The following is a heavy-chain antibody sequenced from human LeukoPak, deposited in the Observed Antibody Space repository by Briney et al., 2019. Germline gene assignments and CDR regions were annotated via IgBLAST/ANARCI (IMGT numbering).Heavy chain of an antibody. CDR1: GFTVSNSY. CDR3: AKGYNYAYEY. Sequence: GGSLTLSCAASGFTVSNSYMSWVRQAPGKGLEWVSLIYSGGSTYYAASVKGRFTISRDNSKNTLYLQMNSLRPEDTAVYYCAKGYNYAYEYWGQGTLVTVSS. J-gene: IGHJ4*02. CDR2: IYSGGST. V-gene: IGHV3-53*01. D-gene: IGHD5-18*01.